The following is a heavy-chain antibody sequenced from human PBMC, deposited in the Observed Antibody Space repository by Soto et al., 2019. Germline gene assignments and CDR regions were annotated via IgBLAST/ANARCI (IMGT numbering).Heavy chain of an antibody. D-gene: IGHD2-8*01. J-gene: IGHJ3*02. Sequence: PGGSLRLSCAASGFTFSSYWMSWVRQAPGKGLEWVANIKQDGSEKYYVDSVKGRFTISRDNAKNSLYLQMNSLRAEDTAVYYCARDMGDIVLMVYASGAFDIWSQGTMVTVSS. CDR1: GFTFSSYW. CDR3: ARDMGDIVLMVYASGAFDI. V-gene: IGHV3-7*01. CDR2: IKQDGSEK.